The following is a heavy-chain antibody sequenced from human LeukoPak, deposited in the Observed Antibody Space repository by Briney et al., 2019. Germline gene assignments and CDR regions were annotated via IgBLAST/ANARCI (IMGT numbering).Heavy chain of an antibody. CDR2: ISWNSGSI. V-gene: IGHV3-9*01. CDR3: AKDNAGYYYYGMDV. Sequence: GGSLRLSCAASGFTFDDYAMHWVRQAPGKGLEWVSGISWNSGSIGYADSVKGRFTISRDNAKNSLYLQMNSLRAEDTALYYCAKDNAGYYYYGMDVWGQGTTVTVSS. J-gene: IGHJ6*02. CDR1: GFTFDDYA.